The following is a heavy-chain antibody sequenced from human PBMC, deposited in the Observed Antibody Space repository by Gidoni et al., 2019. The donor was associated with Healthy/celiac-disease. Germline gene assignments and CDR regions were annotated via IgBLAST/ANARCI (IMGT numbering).Heavy chain of an antibody. V-gene: IGHV3-66*01. CDR2: TYSGGST. CDR3: ASRPPTDEYYYYYYGMDV. J-gene: IGHJ6*02. Sequence: EVQLVESGGGLVQPGGSLRLSCAASGFTVSSNYMSWVRQAPGKGLEWVSVTYSGGSTYYADSVKGRFTISRDNSKNTLYLQMNSLRAEDTAVYYCASRPPTDEYYYYYYGMDVWGQGTTVTVSS. CDR1: GFTVSSNY. D-gene: IGHD4-17*01.